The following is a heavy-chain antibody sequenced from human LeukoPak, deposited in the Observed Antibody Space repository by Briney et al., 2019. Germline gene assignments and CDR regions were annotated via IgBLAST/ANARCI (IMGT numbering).Heavy chain of an antibody. J-gene: IGHJ4*02. CDR2: IYHSGST. D-gene: IGHD2-2*01. Sequence: PSETLSLTCAVYGGSFSGYYWSWIRQPPGKGLEWMGEIYHSGSTNYNPSLKSRVTISVDTSKNQFSLKLSSVTAADTAVYYCARDGGFGRNGVVVPAAASPYYFDYWGQGTLVTVSS. CDR1: GGSFSGYY. V-gene: IGHV4-34*01. CDR3: ARDGGFGRNGVVVPAAASPYYFDY.